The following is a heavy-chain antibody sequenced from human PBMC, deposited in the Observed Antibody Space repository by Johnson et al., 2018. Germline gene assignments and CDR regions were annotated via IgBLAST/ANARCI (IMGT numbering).Heavy chain of an antibody. V-gene: IGHV3-21*01. CDR2: ISSSSSYI. Sequence: VQLVESGGGLVKPGGSLRLSCAASGFTFSSYSMNWVRQAPGKGLEWVSSISSSSSYIYYADSVTGRFTISRDNAKNSLYLQMNSLKDEDTAVYYCASYYYDSSGWGAFDIWGQGTMVTVSS. D-gene: IGHD3-22*01. CDR3: ASYYYDSSGWGAFDI. J-gene: IGHJ3*02. CDR1: GFTFSSYS.